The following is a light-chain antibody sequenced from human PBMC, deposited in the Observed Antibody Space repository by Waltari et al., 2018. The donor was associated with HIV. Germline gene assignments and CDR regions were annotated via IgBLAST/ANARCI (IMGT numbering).Light chain of an antibody. V-gene: IGLV2-23*02. J-gene: IGLJ3*02. CDR1: SSNVGNYNL. CDR3: SSYAGVHSWV. CDR2: AVS. Sequence: QSALTQPASVSGSPGQSIAISCTGTSSNVGNYNLVSWYQHHPGKSPRLLIYAVSQLPSGIYNRFSGSKSGNTASLIISGLQAEDQADYYCSSYAGVHSWVFGGGTKLTVL.